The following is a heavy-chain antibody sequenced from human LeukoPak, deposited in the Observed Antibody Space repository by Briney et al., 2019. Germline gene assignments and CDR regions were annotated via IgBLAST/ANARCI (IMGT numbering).Heavy chain of an antibody. CDR1: GYTFTSHY. Sequence: ASVKVSCTASGYTFTSHYMHWVRQAPGKGLEWVGVISPSNGGTTYAQKFQGRVTITRDTSTSTVYMELNSLASEDTAMYYSARLTGAAGSGFVYRGHGTLCTVSS. D-gene: IGHD3-10*01. J-gene: IGHJ4*01. CDR3: ARLTGAAGSGFVY. V-gene: IGHV1-46*01. CDR2: ISPSNGGT.